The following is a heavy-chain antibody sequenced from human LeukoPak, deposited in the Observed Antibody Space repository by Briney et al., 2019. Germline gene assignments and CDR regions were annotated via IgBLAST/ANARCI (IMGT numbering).Heavy chain of an antibody. CDR2: ISGDGRDA. Sequence: GGSLRLSCAASGFTVADFAIHCARQAPGRGLEWVSLISGDGRDAYYADSVKGRLSIFKDNTKNSLSLHMNILRSEDTALYCCGQDSEQQLINWAQGTLVTVSS. J-gene: IGHJ4*02. D-gene: IGHD6-13*01. CDR1: GFTVADFA. V-gene: IGHV3-43*02. CDR3: GQDSEQQLIN.